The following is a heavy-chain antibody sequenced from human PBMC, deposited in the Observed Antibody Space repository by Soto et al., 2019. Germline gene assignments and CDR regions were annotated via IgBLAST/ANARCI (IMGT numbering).Heavy chain of an antibody. V-gene: IGHV1-46*01. Sequence: GASVKVSCKASGYTFTSYYMHWLRQAPGQGLEWMGIINPSGGSTSYAQKFQGRVTMTRDTSTSTVYMELSSLRSEDTAVYYCARDLYSSSWYVSFGAPYYYYGMDVWGQGTTVTVSS. CDR2: INPSGGST. CDR1: GYTFTSYY. CDR3: ARDLYSSSWYVSFGAPYYYYGMDV. J-gene: IGHJ6*02. D-gene: IGHD6-13*01.